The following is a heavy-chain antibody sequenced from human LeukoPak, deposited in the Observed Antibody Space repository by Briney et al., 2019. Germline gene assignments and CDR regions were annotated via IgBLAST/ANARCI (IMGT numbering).Heavy chain of an antibody. J-gene: IGHJ5*02. CDR1: GFSLSTSGMC. D-gene: IGHD3-10*01. Sequence: SGPTLVNPTETLTLTCTFPGFSLSTSGMCVSWIRQPPGKALEWLARIDSDDDKYYSTSLTTRLTISKDTAKTHVVLTMTNMDPVDTATYYCARMTSGTYGKRGFDPWGQGTLVTVSS. CDR3: ARMTSGTYGKRGFDP. V-gene: IGHV2-70*11. CDR2: IDSDDDK.